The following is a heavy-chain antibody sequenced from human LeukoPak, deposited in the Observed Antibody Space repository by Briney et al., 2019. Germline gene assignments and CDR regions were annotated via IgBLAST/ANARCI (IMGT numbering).Heavy chain of an antibody. CDR3: ARRTGPGVATAGYAFDI. CDR2: IYSGGTT. V-gene: IGHV3-66*01. Sequence: GGSLRLSCAASGFTVSSNYMSWVRQAPGKGLEWVSVIYSGGTTYYTDSVKGRFTIPRDNSKNTLYLQMNSLRAEDTAVYYCARRTGPGVATAGYAFDIWGQGTMVTVSS. CDR1: GFTVSSNY. D-gene: IGHD6-13*01. J-gene: IGHJ3*02.